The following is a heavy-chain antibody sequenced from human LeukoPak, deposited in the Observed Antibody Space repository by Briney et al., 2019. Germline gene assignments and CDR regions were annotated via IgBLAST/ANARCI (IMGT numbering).Heavy chain of an antibody. Sequence: GGSLRLSCAASGFTFLSYGMHWVRQAPGKGLEWVAFIHYDGGNKYYADSVKGRFTISRDNSKNTLYLQMNSLRAEDTAVYYCAREHYFYHMDAWGEGTTVTVSS. CDR1: GFTFLSYG. V-gene: IGHV3-30*02. J-gene: IGHJ6*03. CDR2: IHYDGGNK. CDR3: AREHYFYHMDA.